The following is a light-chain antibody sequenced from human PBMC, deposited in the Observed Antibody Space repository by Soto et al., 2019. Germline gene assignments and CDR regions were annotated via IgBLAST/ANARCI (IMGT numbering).Light chain of an antibody. V-gene: IGKV3-11*01. CDR3: HQRQSWPRT. Sequence: EIVLTQSPATLSSFPGDRVTLSCRASQYIKTSLAWYQHRPCQAPRLLIYQTSLRAAGIPARFSASGSGTDFTLTISDVQPEDFALYYCHQRQSWPRTFGQGTKVDI. CDR2: QTS. J-gene: IGKJ1*01. CDR1: QYIKTS.